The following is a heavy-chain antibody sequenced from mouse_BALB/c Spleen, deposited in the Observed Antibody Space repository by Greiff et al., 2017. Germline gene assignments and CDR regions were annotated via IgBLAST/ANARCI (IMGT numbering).Heavy chain of an antibody. Sequence: DVMLVESGGGLVKPGGSLKLSCAASGFTFSSYAMSWVRQTPEKRLEWVASISSGGSTYYPDSVKGRFTISRDNARNILYLQMSSLRSEDTAMYYCARGYDDYFDYWGQGTTLTVSS. CDR3: ARGYDDYFDY. V-gene: IGHV5-6-5*01. CDR2: ISSGGST. D-gene: IGHD2-14*01. CDR1: GFTFSSYA. J-gene: IGHJ2*01.